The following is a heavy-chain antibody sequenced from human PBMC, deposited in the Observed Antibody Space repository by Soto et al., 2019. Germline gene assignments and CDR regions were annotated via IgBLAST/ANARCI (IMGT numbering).Heavy chain of an antibody. CDR1: GFTFSSIW. D-gene: IGHD2-15*01. CDR3: AREIVEARGASYFDY. Sequence: GGSMRLFCVGSGFTFSSIWMTWVRQAPGKGLEWVGNIRQDGSEKNYVDSVKGRFTISRDNAKNSLYLQMNSLRAEDTAVYYCAREIVEARGASYFDYWGPGTLVTVSS. CDR2: IRQDGSEK. V-gene: IGHV3-7*04. J-gene: IGHJ4*02.